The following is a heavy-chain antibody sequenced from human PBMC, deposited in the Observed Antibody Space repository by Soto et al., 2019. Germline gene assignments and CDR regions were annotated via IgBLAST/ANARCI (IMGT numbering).Heavy chain of an antibody. Sequence: GESLKISCAASGFTFSSYGMHWVRQAPGKGLEWVAVISYDGSNKYYADSVKGRFTISRDNSKNTLYLQMNSLRAEDTAVYYCANLLNWFDPWGQGTLVTVSS. CDR3: ANLLNWFDP. J-gene: IGHJ5*02. V-gene: IGHV3-30*18. D-gene: IGHD2-15*01. CDR2: ISYDGSNK. CDR1: GFTFSSYG.